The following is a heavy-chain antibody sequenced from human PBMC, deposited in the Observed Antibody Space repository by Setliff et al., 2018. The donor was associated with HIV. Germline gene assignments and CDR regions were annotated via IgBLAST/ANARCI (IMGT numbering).Heavy chain of an antibody. CDR2: IIPVFGTT. V-gene: IGHV1-69*13. D-gene: IGHD3-10*01. Sequence: SVKVSCKASGGTFSSYAFSWVRQAPGQGLDWMGGIIPVFGTTNYAQKFQGRVTITADESTSTAYMDLSSLRSEDTAVYYCARGDYYGSGNYPPPYYFDYWGQGTLVTVSS. CDR1: GGTFSSYA. J-gene: IGHJ4*02. CDR3: ARGDYYGSGNYPPPYYFDY.